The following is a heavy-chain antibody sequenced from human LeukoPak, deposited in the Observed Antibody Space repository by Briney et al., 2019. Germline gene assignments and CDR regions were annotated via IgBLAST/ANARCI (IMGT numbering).Heavy chain of an antibody. Sequence: GGSLRLSCAASGFTFSNSAMSWVRQAPGKGLEWVSSITDSGDGTYYADSVKGRFTISRDNAKNSLYLQMNSLRAEDTAVYYCAKDGYCSSTSCYNWFDPWGQGTLVTVSS. CDR3: AKDGYCSSTSCYNWFDP. D-gene: IGHD2-2*03. CDR1: GFTFSNSA. CDR2: ITDSGDGT. J-gene: IGHJ5*02. V-gene: IGHV3-23*01.